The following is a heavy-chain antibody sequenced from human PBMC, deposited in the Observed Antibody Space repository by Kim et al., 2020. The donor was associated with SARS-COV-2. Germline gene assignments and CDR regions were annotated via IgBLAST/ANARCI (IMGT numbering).Heavy chain of an antibody. V-gene: IGHV4-39*01. CDR2: IYYSGST. CDR1: GGSISSSSYY. D-gene: IGHD4-17*01. CDR3: ARLDLVTTVGPVDY. Sequence: SETLSLTCTVSGGSISSSSYYWGWIRQPPGKGLEWIGSIYYSGSTYYNPSLKSRVTISVDTSKNQFSLKLSSVTAADTAVYYCARLDLVTTVGPVDYWGQGTLVTVSS. J-gene: IGHJ4*02.